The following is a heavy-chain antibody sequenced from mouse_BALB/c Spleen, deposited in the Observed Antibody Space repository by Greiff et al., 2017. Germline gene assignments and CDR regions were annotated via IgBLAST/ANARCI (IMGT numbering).Heavy chain of an antibody. V-gene: IGHV7-1*02. J-gene: IGHJ4*01. CDR1: GFTFSDFY. Sequence: EVKLMESGGGLVQPGGSLRLSCATSGFTFSDFYMEWVRQPPGKRLEWIAASRNKANDYTTEYSASVKGRFIVSRDTSQSILYLQMNALRAEDTAIYYCARDANYYGHYYAMDYWGQGTSVTVSS. CDR2: SRNKANDYTT. CDR3: ARDANYYGHYYAMDY. D-gene: IGHD1-2*01.